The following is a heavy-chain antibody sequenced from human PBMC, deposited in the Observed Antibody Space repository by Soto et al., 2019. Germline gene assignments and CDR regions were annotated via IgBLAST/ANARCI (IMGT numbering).Heavy chain of an antibody. V-gene: IGHV3-23*01. CDR1: GFTFSSYA. CDR2: ISGSGGST. J-gene: IGHJ4*02. D-gene: IGHD3-22*01. CDR3: ARDYYKYYCSGGYYRSPAY. Sequence: PGGSLRLSCAASGFTFSSYAMSWARQAPGKGLEWVSGVSGISGSGGSTYYADSVKGRFTISRDNSKNTLFLQMNSLRAEDTAVYYCARDYYKYYCSGGYYRSPAYWGQGTLVTVS.